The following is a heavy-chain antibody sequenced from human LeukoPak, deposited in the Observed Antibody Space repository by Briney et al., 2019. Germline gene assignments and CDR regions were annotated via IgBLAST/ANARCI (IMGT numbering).Heavy chain of an antibody. CDR1: AFTSNNYS. CDR2: ISSSSRTI. Sequence: GGSLRLSCAASAFTSNNYSMALVRQAPGKGLEWISYISSSSRTIYYADSVKGRFTISRDNAKNSLSVQMTTLRAEDTAVYYCARLFWNGYYPISFDHYYGMDVWGQGTTVTVSS. CDR3: ARLFWNGYYPISFDHYYGMDV. J-gene: IGHJ6*02. D-gene: IGHD3-3*01. V-gene: IGHV3-48*01.